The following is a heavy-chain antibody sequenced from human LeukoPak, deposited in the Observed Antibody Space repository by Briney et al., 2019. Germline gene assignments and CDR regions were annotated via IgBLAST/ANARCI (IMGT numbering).Heavy chain of an antibody. CDR3: ARGWGPAYCGGDCHRHFDY. CDR2: IYSGGST. CDR1: EFSVGSNY. Sequence: PGGSLRLSCAASEFSVGSNYMTWVRQAPGKGLEWVSLIYSGGSTYYADSVKGRFTISRDNSKNTLYLQMNSLRAADTAVYYCARGWGPAYCGGDCHRHFDYWGQGTLATVSS. D-gene: IGHD2-21*02. V-gene: IGHV3-66*01. J-gene: IGHJ4*02.